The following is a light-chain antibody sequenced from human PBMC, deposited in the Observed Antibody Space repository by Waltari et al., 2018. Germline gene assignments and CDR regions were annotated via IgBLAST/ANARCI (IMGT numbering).Light chain of an antibody. CDR1: QSGFYDSNKRNY. CDR3: QQYYSMPYT. J-gene: IGKJ2*01. CDR2: WSS. V-gene: IGKV4-1*01. Sequence: DIVLTQSPDSLTMSLGERATINSKTSQSGFYDSNKRNYLAWYQQKPRQPPKLLLYWSSSRQSGVSDRFRGSGSGTDFTLSISNLQAEDVAVYYCQQYYSMPYTFGQGTKLDLK.